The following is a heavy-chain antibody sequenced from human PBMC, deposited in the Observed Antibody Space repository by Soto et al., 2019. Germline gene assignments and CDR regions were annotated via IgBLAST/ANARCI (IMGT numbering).Heavy chain of an antibody. CDR1: GGSFSGHY. V-gene: IGHV4-34*01. J-gene: IGHJ6*02. D-gene: IGHD3-3*01. CDR3: ARVSGANYDFWSGYSGFAYYGMDV. CDR2: INHSGST. Sequence: QVQIQQWGAGLLKPSETLSLTCAVYGGSFSGHYWSWIRQPPGPGLEWIGEINHSGSTNYNPSLKSRVTISVDSFKKQFSLKLSSVTAADTAVYYCARVSGANYDFWSGYSGFAYYGMDVWGQGTTVTVSS.